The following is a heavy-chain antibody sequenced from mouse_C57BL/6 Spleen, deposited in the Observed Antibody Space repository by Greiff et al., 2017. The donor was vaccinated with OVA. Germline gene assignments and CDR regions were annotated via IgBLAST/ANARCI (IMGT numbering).Heavy chain of an antibody. Sequence: EVKLEESGGGLVKPGGSLKLSCAASGFTFSSYAMSWVRQTPEKRLEWVATISDGGSYTYYPDNVKGRFTISRDNAKNNLYLQMSHLKSEDTAMYYCARESYYGRKGYFDVWGTGTTVTVSS. CDR3: ARESYYGRKGYFDV. V-gene: IGHV5-4*01. D-gene: IGHD1-1*01. J-gene: IGHJ1*03. CDR2: ISDGGSYT. CDR1: GFTFSSYA.